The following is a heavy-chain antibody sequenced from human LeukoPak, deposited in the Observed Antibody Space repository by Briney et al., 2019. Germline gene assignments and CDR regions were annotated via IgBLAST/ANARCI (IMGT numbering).Heavy chain of an antibody. CDR2: ISGSGGST. Sequence: GGSLRLSCAASGFTFSSYAMSWVRQAPGKGLEWVSAISGSGGSTYYADSVKGRFTISRDNSKNTLYLQMNSLRAEDTAVYYCAKVRYYYDSSGYPYYYYMDVWGKGTTVTVS. CDR1: GFTFSSYA. V-gene: IGHV3-23*01. D-gene: IGHD3-22*01. CDR3: AKVRYYYDSSGYPYYYYMDV. J-gene: IGHJ6*03.